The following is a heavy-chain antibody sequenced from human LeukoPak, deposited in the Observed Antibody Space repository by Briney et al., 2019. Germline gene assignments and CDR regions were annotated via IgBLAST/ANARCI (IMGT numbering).Heavy chain of an antibody. J-gene: IGHJ4*02. V-gene: IGHV3-33*01. Sequence: GGSLRLSCAGSGFTFGGYGMHWFRQTPGRGLEWVAVIAYDGSRAFYADSVEGRFTISRDNSKNTMSVQMDDLRAEDTAVYYCTRYNNDHFDYWGQGTLVTVSS. CDR2: IAYDGSRA. D-gene: IGHD1-14*01. CDR1: GFTFGGYG. CDR3: TRYNNDHFDY.